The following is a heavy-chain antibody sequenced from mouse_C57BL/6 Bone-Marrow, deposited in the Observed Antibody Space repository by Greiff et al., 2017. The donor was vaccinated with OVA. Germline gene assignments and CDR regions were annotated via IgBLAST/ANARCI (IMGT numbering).Heavy chain of an antibody. J-gene: IGHJ2*01. CDR2: INPGSGGT. V-gene: IGHV1-54*01. Sequence: QVQLQQSGAELVRPGTSVTVSCQASGYAFTNSLIEWVKQRPGQGLEWIGVINPGSGGTNYNEKFKGKATLTADKSSSTAYMQLSSLTSEDSAVYFCARSWYYFDYWGQGTTLTVSS. CDR3: ARSWYYFDY. CDR1: GYAFTNSL.